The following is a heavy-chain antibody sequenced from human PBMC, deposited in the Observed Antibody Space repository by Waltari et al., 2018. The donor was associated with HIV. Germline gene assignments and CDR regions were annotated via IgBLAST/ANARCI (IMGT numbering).Heavy chain of an antibody. CDR1: GFTFRYYW. CDR3: ARANYYDC. V-gene: IGHV3-7*01. J-gene: IGHJ4*02. CDR2: IKQDGSEE. Sequence: EVQLVEPGGGLVQPEGSLSLSSVASGFTFRYYWMTWLRQAPGTGLEWVANIKQDGSEEHYLDSVKGRFTIARDNAKNSVFLQLKSLRVEDTAVYFCARANYYDCWGQGTLVTVSS.